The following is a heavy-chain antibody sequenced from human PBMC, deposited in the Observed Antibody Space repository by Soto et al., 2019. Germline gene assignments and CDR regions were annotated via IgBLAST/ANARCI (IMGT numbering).Heavy chain of an antibody. J-gene: IGHJ5*02. D-gene: IGHD6-13*01. V-gene: IGHV1-69*13. Sequence: SVKVSCKASGGTFSSYAISWVRQAPGQGLEWMGGIIPIFGTANYAQKFQGRVTITADESTSTAYMELSSLRSEDTAVYYCATEGYSSSWYQGYNWFDPWGQGTLVTVSS. CDR1: GGTFSSYA. CDR2: IIPIFGTA. CDR3: ATEGYSSSWYQGYNWFDP.